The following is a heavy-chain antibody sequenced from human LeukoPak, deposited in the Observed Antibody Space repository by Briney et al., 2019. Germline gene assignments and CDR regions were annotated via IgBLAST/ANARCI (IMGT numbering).Heavy chain of an antibody. CDR3: ARENRKRTIVVVPAAPLPLYYMDV. V-gene: IGHV3-74*01. CDR1: GFTFSSYW. D-gene: IGHD2-2*01. J-gene: IGHJ6*03. Sequence: QAGGSLRLSCAASGFTFSSYWMHWVRQAPGKGLVWVSRINSDGSSTSYADSVKGRFTISRDNAKNTLYLQMNSLRAEDTAVYYCARENRKRTIVVVPAAPLPLYYMDVWGKGTTVTVSS. CDR2: INSDGSST.